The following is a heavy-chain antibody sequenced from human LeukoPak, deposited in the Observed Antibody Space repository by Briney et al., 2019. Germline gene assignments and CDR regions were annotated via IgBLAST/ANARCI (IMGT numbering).Heavy chain of an antibody. V-gene: IGHV3-9*01. CDR1: GFTFDDYA. D-gene: IGHD3-22*01. CDR3: AKDRTVYDSSGLDY. CDR2: ISWNSGSI. Sequence: PGGSLRLSCTASGFTFDDYAIHWVRQAPGKGLEWVSGISWNSGSISYADSVKGRFTISRDNAKNSLYLQMNSLIAEDTALYYCAKDRTVYDSSGLDYWGQGTLVTVSS. J-gene: IGHJ4*02.